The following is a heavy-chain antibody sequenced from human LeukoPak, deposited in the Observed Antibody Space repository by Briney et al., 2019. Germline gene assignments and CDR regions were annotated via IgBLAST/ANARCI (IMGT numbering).Heavy chain of an antibody. V-gene: IGHV1-2*02. CDR2: INPNSGGT. J-gene: IGHJ5*02. D-gene: IGHD5-18*01. Sequence: GASVKVSCKASGYTFTGYYMHWVRQAPGQGLEWMGWINPNSGGTNYAQKFQGRVTMTRDTSISTAYMELSRLRSDDTAVYYCARDPKGYSYGENWFDPWGQGTLVTVSS. CDR3: ARDPKGYSYGENWFDP. CDR1: GYTFTGYY.